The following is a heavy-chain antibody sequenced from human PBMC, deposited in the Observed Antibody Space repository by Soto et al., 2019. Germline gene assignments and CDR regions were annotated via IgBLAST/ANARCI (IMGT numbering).Heavy chain of an antibody. Sequence: WTWLRQPPGKGLEWIGYVRDTGSTNYNPSLTSRVTISIDTSRNQFSLSLSSVTAADTAVYFCARYSPPKKAYDSNPGWFDPWGQGTLVAVSS. D-gene: IGHD3-22*01. CDR3: ARYSPPKKAYDSNPGWFDP. J-gene: IGHJ5*02. CDR2: VRDTGST. V-gene: IGHV4-59*01.